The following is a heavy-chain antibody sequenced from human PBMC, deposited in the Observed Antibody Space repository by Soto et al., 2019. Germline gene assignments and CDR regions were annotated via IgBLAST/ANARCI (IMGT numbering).Heavy chain of an antibody. CDR3: ARVYCGGDCQPDY. CDR2: IFSNDEK. J-gene: IGHJ4*02. V-gene: IGHV2-26*01. D-gene: IGHD2-21*02. CDR1: GFSLSNARMG. Sequence: QVTLKESGPVLVKPTETLTLTCTVSGFSLSNARMGVSWIRQPPGKALEWLAHIFSNDEKSYSTSLKSRLTNSKDPSESQVVLTMTNMDPVDTATYYGARVYCGGDCQPDYWGQGTLVTVSS.